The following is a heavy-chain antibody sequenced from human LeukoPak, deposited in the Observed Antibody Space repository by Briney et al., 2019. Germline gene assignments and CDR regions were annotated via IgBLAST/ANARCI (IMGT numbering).Heavy chain of an antibody. CDR2: IYYSGST. Sequence: SETLSLTCTVSGGSISSYYWSWIRQPPGKGLEWIGYIYYSGSTNYNPSLKSRVTISVDTSKNQFSLKLSSVTAADTAVYYCARVQRRGLRYIDWAVGYYFDYWGQGTLVTVSS. D-gene: IGHD3-9*01. CDR3: ARVQRRGLRYIDWAVGYYFDY. CDR1: GGSISSYY. J-gene: IGHJ4*02. V-gene: IGHV4-59*01.